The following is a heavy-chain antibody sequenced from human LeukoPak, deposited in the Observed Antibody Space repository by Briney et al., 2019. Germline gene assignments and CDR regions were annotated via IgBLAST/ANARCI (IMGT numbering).Heavy chain of an antibody. V-gene: IGHV5-51*01. CDR2: MDPGDSDP. Sequence: GESLKISCTGSGYSFSSYWIAWVRPMPGKGLEWMGIMDPGDSDPTHSPSFQGQVTISVDKSISPAHVQWSSLKPSDTAMYYRARWPWGSTYYLYYWGQGTLVTVSS. CDR1: GYSFSSYW. D-gene: IGHD2/OR15-2a*01. CDR3: ARWPWGSTYYLYY. J-gene: IGHJ4*02.